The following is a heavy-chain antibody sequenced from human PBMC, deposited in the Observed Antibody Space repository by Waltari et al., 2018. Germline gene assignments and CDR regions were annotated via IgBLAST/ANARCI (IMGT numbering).Heavy chain of an antibody. CDR1: GFPFSSYS. CDR2: ISSSSSYI. Sequence: EVQLVESGGGLVKPGGSLRLSRAASGFPFSSYSMNWVRQAPGKGLEWVSSISSSSSYIYYADSVKGRFTISRDNAKNSLYLQMNSLRAEDTAVYYCARTIFGVVTLYGMDVWGQGTTVTVSS. V-gene: IGHV3-21*01. CDR3: ARTIFGVVTLYGMDV. J-gene: IGHJ6*02. D-gene: IGHD3-3*01.